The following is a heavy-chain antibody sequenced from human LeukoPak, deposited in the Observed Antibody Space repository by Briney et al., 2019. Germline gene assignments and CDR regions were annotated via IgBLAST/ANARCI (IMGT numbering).Heavy chain of an antibody. CDR3: ARSLSTYYYDSSGYFNYYYYMDV. D-gene: IGHD3-22*01. Sequence: ASVKVSCKASGYTFTSYGISWVRQAPGQGLEWMGWISAYNGNTNYAQKLQGRVTMTTDTSMSTAYMELRSLRSDDTAVYYCARSLSTYYYDSSGYFNYYYYMDVWGKGTTVTVSS. CDR2: ISAYNGNT. V-gene: IGHV1-18*01. CDR1: GYTFTSYG. J-gene: IGHJ6*03.